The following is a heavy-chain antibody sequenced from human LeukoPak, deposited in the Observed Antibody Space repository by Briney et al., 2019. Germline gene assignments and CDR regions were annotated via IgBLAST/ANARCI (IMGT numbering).Heavy chain of an antibody. CDR2: IYYSGST. V-gene: IGHV4-59*01. Sequence: SETLSLTCTVSGGSISSYYWSWIRQPPGKGLEWIGYIYYSGSTNYNPSLKSRVTISVDTSKNQFSLKLSSVTAADTAVYYCARSVKYYPFDYWGQGTLVTVSS. CDR1: GGSISSYY. D-gene: IGHD2-8*01. CDR3: ARSVKYYPFDY. J-gene: IGHJ4*02.